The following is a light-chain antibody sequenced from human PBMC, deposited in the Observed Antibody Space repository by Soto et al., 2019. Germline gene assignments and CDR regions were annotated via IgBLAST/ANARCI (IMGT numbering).Light chain of an antibody. V-gene: IGKV3-15*01. J-gene: IGKJ4*01. CDR1: QSVSSN. Sequence: EIVMTQSPATLSVSPGERATLSCRASQSVSSNLAWYQQKPGQAPRLLIYGASTRATGIPARFSGSGSGTEFTLTISSLQSEDFAFYYCQQYNNWPPGPLTFGGGTKVEIK. CDR3: QQYNNWPPGPLT. CDR2: GAS.